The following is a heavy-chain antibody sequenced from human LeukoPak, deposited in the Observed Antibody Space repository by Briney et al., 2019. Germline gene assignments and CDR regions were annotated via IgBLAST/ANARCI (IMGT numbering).Heavy chain of an antibody. V-gene: IGHV4-4*07. CDR1: GGSISSYY. J-gene: IGHJ6*03. CDR2: IYTSGST. Sequence: SETLSLTCTVSGGSISSYYWSWIRQPAGKGLEWIGRIYTSGSTNHNPSLKSRVTMSVDTSKNQFSLKLSSVTAADTAVYYCAGVVVPAAMGYYYYYMDVWGKGTTVTVSS. D-gene: IGHD2-2*01. CDR3: AGVVVPAAMGYYYYYMDV.